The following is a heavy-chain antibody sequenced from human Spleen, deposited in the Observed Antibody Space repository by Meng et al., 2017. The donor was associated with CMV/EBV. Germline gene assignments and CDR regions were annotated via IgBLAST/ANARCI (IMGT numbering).Heavy chain of an antibody. CDR3: ARGPGTWFGPV. V-gene: IGHV4-34*01. J-gene: IGHJ6*02. D-gene: IGHD3-10*01. CDR2: IYDSGST. Sequence: SETLSLTCAVYGGSFSGYYWSWIRQPPGKGLEWIGSIYDSGSTYQNPSLKSRVTISVDTYKNKFSLNLRSVTAADTAVYYCARGPGTWFGPVWGQGTTVTVSS. CDR1: GGSFSGYY.